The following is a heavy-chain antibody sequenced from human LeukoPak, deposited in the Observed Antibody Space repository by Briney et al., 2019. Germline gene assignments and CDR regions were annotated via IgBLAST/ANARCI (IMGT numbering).Heavy chain of an antibody. CDR1: GYSFTSYW. CDR3: ASYTYDFWSGYYAWPRRDHDAFDI. J-gene: IGHJ3*02. V-gene: IGHV5-51*01. D-gene: IGHD3-3*01. CDR2: IYPGDSDT. Sequence: GESLKISCKGSGYSFTSYWIGWVRQMPGKGLEWMGIIYPGDSDTRYSPSFQGQVTISADKSISTAYLQWSSLKASDTAMYYCASYTYDFWSGYYAWPRRDHDAFDIWGQGTMVTVSS.